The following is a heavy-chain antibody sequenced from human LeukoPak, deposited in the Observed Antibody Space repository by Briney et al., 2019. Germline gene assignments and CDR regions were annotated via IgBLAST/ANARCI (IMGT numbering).Heavy chain of an antibody. J-gene: IGHJ6*03. CDR3: ATGSVTTRYYYFFHMDV. Sequence: PSETLSLTCTVSGGSINSTRYYWGWLRQPPGKGLEWIGSIYYGGNSYYNPSLKSRVTISVDTSKSQFSLKLTSVTAADTAAYSCATGSVTTRYYYFFHMDVWGKGTSVTVS. D-gene: IGHD4-17*01. CDR2: IYYGGNS. V-gene: IGHV4-39*01. CDR1: GGSINSTRYY.